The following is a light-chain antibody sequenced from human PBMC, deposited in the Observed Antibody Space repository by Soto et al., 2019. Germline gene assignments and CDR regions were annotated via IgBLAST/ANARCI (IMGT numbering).Light chain of an antibody. CDR3: QQRSRWPPT. CDR2: DAS. CDR1: QSIATY. J-gene: IGKJ1*01. V-gene: IGKV3-11*01. Sequence: EVVLTQSPATLSLSPGERATLYGRASQSIATYLAWYQQKPGRAPSLLIFDASNRATGIPARFSGSGSGTDFTLTISSLEPEDFATYYCQQRSRWPPTFGHGTKVDI.